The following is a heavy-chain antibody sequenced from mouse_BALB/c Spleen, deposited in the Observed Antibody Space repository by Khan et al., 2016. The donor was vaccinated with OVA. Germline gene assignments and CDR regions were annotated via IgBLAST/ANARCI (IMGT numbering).Heavy chain of an antibody. D-gene: IGHD1-2*01. V-gene: IGHV3-2*02. Sequence: EVQLVESGPGLVKPSQSLSLTCTVTGYSITSGYGWNWIRQFPGNKLEWMGYISHSCSTNYNPSLKSRISITRDTSKNQFFLQLNSVTTEDTATYYCARTARIKYWGQGTTLTVSS. CDR3: ARTARIKY. CDR2: ISHSCST. CDR1: GYSITSGYG. J-gene: IGHJ2*01.